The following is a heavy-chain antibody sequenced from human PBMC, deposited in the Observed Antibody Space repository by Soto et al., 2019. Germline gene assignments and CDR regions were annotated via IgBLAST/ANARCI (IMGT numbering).Heavy chain of an antibody. CDR2: IIPIFGTA. Sequence: ASVKVSCKASGGTFSSYAISWVRQAPGQGLEWMGGIIPIFGTANYAQKFQGRVTITADESTSTAYMELSSLRSEDTAVYYCARGYDFRPAGPTYYFDYWGQGTLVTVSS. CDR3: ARGYDFRPAGPTYYFDY. CDR1: GGTFSSYA. D-gene: IGHD3-3*01. J-gene: IGHJ4*02. V-gene: IGHV1-69*13.